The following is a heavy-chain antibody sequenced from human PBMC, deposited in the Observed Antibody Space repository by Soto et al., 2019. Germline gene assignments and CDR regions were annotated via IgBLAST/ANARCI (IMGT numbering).Heavy chain of an antibody. CDR2: TRNKANSYTT. J-gene: IGHJ3*02. CDR1: RFTFSDHY. D-gene: IGHD3-22*01. Sequence: PGGSLRLSCAASRFTFSDHYMDWVRQAPGKGLEWVGRTRNKANSYTTEYAASVKGRFTISRDDSKNSLYLQMNSLKTEDTAVYYCARGDSSGYYGPDAFDISGQGTMVTVSS. V-gene: IGHV3-72*01. CDR3: ARGDSSGYYGPDAFDI.